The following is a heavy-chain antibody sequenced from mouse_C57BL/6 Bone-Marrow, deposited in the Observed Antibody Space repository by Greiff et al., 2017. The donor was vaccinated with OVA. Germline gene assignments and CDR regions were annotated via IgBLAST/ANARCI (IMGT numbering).Heavy chain of an antibody. CDR1: GFTFSSYA. V-gene: IGHV5-4*01. J-gene: IGHJ2*01. D-gene: IGHD1-1*02. CDR2: ISDGGSYT. Sequence: EVMLVESGGGLVKPGGSLKLSCAASGFTFSSYAMSWVRQTPEKRLEWVATISDGGSYTYYPDNVKGRFTISRDNAKNNRYLQMSHLKSEDTAMYYCARDRVGYFDYWGQGTTLTVSS. CDR3: ARDRVGYFDY.